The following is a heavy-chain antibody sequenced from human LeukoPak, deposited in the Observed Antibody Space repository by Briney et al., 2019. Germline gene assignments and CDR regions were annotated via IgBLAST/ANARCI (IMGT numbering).Heavy chain of an antibody. CDR3: ARDCSGGTCKNGGGYDAFDI. J-gene: IGHJ3*02. D-gene: IGHD2-15*01. Sequence: SETLSPTCAVSGISIISTDWWSWVRQTPGKGLEWIGEIYYTGLTDYNPSLKSRVSMSVDSSNSQFSLRLTSVTAADTAMYYCARDCSGGTCKNGGGYDAFDIWGQGTMVTVSS. V-gene: IGHV4-4*02. CDR2: IYYTGLT. CDR1: GISIISTDW.